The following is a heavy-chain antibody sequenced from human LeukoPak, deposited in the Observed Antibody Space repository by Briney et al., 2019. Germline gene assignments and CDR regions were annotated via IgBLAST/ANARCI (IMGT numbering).Heavy chain of an antibody. V-gene: IGHV3-23*01. CDR3: ATRPASETYYAVFDY. D-gene: IGHD1-26*01. Sequence: HGGSLRLSCAASGVTFSNHAMSWVRQAPGKGLEWVSGITGSGGSTYHAESVKGRFTISRDNSKNTLYLEMNSLRAEDTAVYFCATRPASETYYAVFDYWGQGTLVTVSS. CDR2: ITGSGGST. J-gene: IGHJ4*02. CDR1: GVTFSNHA.